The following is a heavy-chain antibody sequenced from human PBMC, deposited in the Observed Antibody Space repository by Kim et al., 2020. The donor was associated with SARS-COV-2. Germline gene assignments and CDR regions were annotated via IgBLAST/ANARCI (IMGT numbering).Heavy chain of an antibody. D-gene: IGHD3-10*01. J-gene: IGHJ4*02. CDR2: INHSGST. CDR1: GGSFSGYY. V-gene: IGHV4-34*01. Sequence: SETLSLTCAVYGGSFSGYYWSWIRQPPGKGLEWIGEINHSGSTNYNPSLKSRVTISVDTSKNQFSLKLSSVTAADTAVYYCARARGYYGSGSGWGQGTLVTVSS. CDR3: ARARGYYGSGSG.